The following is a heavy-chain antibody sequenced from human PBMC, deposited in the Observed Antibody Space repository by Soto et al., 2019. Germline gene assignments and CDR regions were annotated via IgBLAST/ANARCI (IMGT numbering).Heavy chain of an antibody. D-gene: IGHD2-15*01. Sequence: PGWSLRLSCAASGFTFSSYSMNWVRQAPGKGLEWVSSISSSSSYIYYADSVKGRFTISRDNAKNSLYPQMNSLRAEDTAVYYCARAVYGGNRTRFDYWGQGTLVTVSS. V-gene: IGHV3-21*01. CDR1: GFTFSSYS. CDR3: ARAVYGGNRTRFDY. CDR2: ISSSSSYI. J-gene: IGHJ4*02.